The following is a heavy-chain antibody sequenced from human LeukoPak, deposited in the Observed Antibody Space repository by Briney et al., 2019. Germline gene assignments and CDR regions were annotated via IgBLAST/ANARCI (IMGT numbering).Heavy chain of an antibody. CDR1: GGSFSGYY. D-gene: IGHD4-17*01. CDR3: ARVPATTVTYFDY. V-gene: IGHV4-34*01. CDR2: INHSGST. J-gene: IGHJ4*02. Sequence: SETLSLTCAVYGGSFSGYYWSWIRQPPGKGLEWIGEINHSGSTNYNPSLKSRVTISLDTSKNQFSLRLSSVTAADTAVYYCARVPATTVTYFDYWGQGALVTVSS.